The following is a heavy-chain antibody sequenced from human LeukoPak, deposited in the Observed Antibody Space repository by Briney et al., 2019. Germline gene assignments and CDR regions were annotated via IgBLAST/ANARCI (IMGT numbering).Heavy chain of an antibody. CDR1: GFTVNSNY. D-gene: IGHD3-10*01. Sequence: GGSLRLSCAASGFTVNSNYIHWVRQAPGKGLEWVSVIYSGGGTLYADSVKGRFTISRDISKNTVFLQMNSVRTEDTALYHCARGMVRSYYGLDVWGQGTTVTVSS. V-gene: IGHV3-53*01. CDR2: IYSGGGT. J-gene: IGHJ6*02. CDR3: ARGMVRSYYGLDV.